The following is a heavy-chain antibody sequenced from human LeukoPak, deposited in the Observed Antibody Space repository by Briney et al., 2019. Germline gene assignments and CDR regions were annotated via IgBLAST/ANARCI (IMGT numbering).Heavy chain of an antibody. Sequence: SETLSLTXAVSGYSISSGYYWGWIRQPPGKGLEWIGSIYHSESTYYNPSLKSRVTISVDTSKNQFSLKLTSVTAADTAVYYCARLPIGPGGYNYYMDVLGKGTTVTVSS. J-gene: IGHJ6*03. D-gene: IGHD3-10*01. V-gene: IGHV4-38-2*01. CDR2: IYHSEST. CDR1: GYSISSGYY. CDR3: ARLPIGPGGYNYYMDV.